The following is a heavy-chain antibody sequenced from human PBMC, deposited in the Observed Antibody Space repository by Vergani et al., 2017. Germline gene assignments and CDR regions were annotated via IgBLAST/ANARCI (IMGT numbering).Heavy chain of an antibody. Sequence: QVHLVESGGGVVQPGRSLTLSCVASGFSFRGHGMHWVRQAPGKGLEWVAMISYDGDRRDYGDFAKGRFTISRDSSKTVYMQRNSLRVEDTAMYFCAKDLSYSTAWPRFDSRAQGTLVTVSS. V-gene: IGHV3-30*18. CDR3: AKDLSYSTAWPRFDS. J-gene: IGHJ4*02. D-gene: IGHD4-11*01. CDR2: ISYDGDRR. CDR1: GFSFRGHG.